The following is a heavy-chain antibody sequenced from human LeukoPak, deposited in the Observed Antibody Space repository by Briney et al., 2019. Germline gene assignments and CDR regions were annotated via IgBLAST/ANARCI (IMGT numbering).Heavy chain of an antibody. D-gene: IGHD6-6*01. J-gene: IGHJ4*02. Sequence: GGSLRLSCIASGFSFSGHWMHWARQLPGKGLVWVSRISPTGSTTSYADSVKGRFTVSRDNANNKLYLQVNNLRAEDTAVYYCARGPNSNWSGLDFWGQGTLLTVSS. CDR2: ISPTGSTT. CDR1: GFSFSGHW. CDR3: ARGPNSNWSGLDF. V-gene: IGHV3-74*01.